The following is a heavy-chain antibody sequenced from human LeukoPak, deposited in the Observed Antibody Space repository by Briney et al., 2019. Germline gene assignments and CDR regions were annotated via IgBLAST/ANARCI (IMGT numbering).Heavy chain of an antibody. CDR3: ARHAAMVPLDFDY. CDR1: GGSISSYY. CDR2: IYYSGST. J-gene: IGHJ4*02. V-gene: IGHV4-59*01. D-gene: IGHD5-18*01. Sequence: SETPSLTCTVSGGSISSYYWSWIRQPPGKGLEWIGYIYYSGSTNYNPSLKSRVTISVDTSKNQFSLKLSSVTAADTAVYYCARHAAMVPLDFDYWGQGTLVTVSS.